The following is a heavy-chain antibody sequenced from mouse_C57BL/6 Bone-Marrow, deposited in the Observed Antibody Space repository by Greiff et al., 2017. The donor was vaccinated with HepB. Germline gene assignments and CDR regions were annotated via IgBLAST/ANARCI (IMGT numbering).Heavy chain of an antibody. J-gene: IGHJ2*01. V-gene: IGHV2-2*01. CDR1: GFSLTSYG. CDR3: ARSEITTDFDY. CDR2: IWSGGST. Sequence: QVQLKQSGPGLVQPSQSLSITCTVSGFSLTSYGVHWVRQSPGKGLEWLGVIWSGGSTDYNAAFISRLSISKDNSKSQVFFKMNSLQADDTAIYYCARSEITTDFDYWGQGTTLTVSS. D-gene: IGHD2-4*01.